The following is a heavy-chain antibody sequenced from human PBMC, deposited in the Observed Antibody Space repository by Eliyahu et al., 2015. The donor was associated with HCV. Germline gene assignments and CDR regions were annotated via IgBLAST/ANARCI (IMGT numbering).Heavy chain of an antibody. Sequence: EVPLLESGGGFVQPGGSLRVSCAXSGXTFSNYAMSWVRQSPVKGLEWVSSISSRGDRTGYADSVKGRFTVSRDNSKNTLYLQMNSLSAEDTAIYYCANYMLCDGDCSFDYWGQGTLVTVSA. CDR1: GXTFSNYA. J-gene: IGHJ4*02. CDR3: ANYMLCDGDCSFDY. V-gene: IGHV3-23*01. CDR2: ISSRGDRT. D-gene: IGHD2-21*02.